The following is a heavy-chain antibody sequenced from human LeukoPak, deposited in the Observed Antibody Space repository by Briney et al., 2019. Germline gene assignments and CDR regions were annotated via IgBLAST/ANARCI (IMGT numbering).Heavy chain of an antibody. J-gene: IGHJ5*02. CDR3: ARVRGRLSWFDP. Sequence: PSETLSLTCTVSNGSMRGYYWSWIRQPPGKGLEWIGHINKSGGTSYNPSLKSRVTISVDTSKNQFPLKLSSVTAADTAVYYCARVRGRLSWFDPWGQGTLVTVSS. CDR1: NGSMRGYY. CDR2: INKSGGT. D-gene: IGHD2-15*01. V-gene: IGHV4-59*08.